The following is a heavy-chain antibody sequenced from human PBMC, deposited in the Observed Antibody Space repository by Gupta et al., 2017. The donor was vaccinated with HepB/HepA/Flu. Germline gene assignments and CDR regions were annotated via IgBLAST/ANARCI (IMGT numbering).Heavy chain of an antibody. CDR1: GFTFSSYG. V-gene: IGHV3-33*01. CDR3: AGGFGLRLDY. CDR2: IWYDGSNK. J-gene: IGHJ4*02. D-gene: IGHD3-16*01. Sequence: QLQLVESGGGVVQPGRSLRLSCAASGFTFSSYGMHWVRQAPGKGLEWVAVIWYDGSNKYYVDSLKGRFTISRDNSKNTLYLQMNSLRVEDTAVYYCAGGFGLRLDYWGQGTLVTVSS.